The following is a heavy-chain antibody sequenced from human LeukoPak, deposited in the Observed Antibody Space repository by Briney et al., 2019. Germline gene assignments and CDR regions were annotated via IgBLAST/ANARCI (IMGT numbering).Heavy chain of an antibody. V-gene: IGHV3-21*01. CDR1: GLYFKIFI. Sequence: GGSLRLFWAASGLYFKIFIMNWVRQAPGEGLEGLSTISSSISHTDYADSVKGRFNISRDNDKDSLYLQTNTPRAEETAVDYCARDDTSVHTFDYCGQGDLLTVSS. CDR2: ISSSISHT. D-gene: IGHD1-1*01. CDR3: ARDDTSVHTFDY. J-gene: IGHJ4*02.